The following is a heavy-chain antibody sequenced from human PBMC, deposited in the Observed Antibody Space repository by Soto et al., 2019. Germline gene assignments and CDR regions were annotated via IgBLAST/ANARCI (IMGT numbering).Heavy chain of an antibody. D-gene: IGHD3-22*01. CDR1: GFTFSGSA. CDR3: TRRRYESSGYSPWYYYGMDV. CDR2: IRSKANSYAT. V-gene: IGHV3-73*01. Sequence: EVQLVESGGGLVQPGGSLKLSCAASGFTFSGSAMHWVRQASGKGLEWVGRIRSKANSYATAYAASVKGRFTISRDDSKNTAYLQMNSLKTEDTAVYYCTRRRYESSGYSPWYYYGMDVWGQGTTVTVSS. J-gene: IGHJ6*02.